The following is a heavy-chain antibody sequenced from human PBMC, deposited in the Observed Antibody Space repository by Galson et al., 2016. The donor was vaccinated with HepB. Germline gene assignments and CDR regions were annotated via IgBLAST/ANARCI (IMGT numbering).Heavy chain of an antibody. CDR2: IDPSERER. Sequence: SLLLSCWASFFCFLRSWMRWVRQAPGKGLEWVASIDPSERERDYVDSVKGRLTISRDNAKNALYLQMNSLRVEDTAVSQCVRKRDSSDHTKGWFDRWGQGALVTVAA. CDR3: VRKRDSSDHTKGWFDR. CDR1: FFCFLRSW. D-gene: IGHD5-24*01. J-gene: IGHJ5*02. V-gene: IGHV3-7*03.